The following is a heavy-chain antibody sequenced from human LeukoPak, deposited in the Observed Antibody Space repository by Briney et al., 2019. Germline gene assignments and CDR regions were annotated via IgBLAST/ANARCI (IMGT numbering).Heavy chain of an antibody. CDR2: IYYSGST. CDR3: AKDRSGYDYYGQYYFDY. CDR1: GGSISSYY. J-gene: IGHJ4*02. Sequence: SETLSLTCTVSGGSISSYYWSWIRQPPGKGLEWIGYIYYSGSTNYNPSLKSRVTISVDTSKNQFSLKLSSVTAADTAVYYCAKDRSGYDYYGQYYFDYWGQGTLVTVSS. D-gene: IGHD5-12*01. V-gene: IGHV4-59*12.